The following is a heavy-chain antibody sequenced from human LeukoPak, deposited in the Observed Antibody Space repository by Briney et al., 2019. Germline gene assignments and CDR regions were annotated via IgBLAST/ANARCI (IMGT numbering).Heavy chain of an antibody. V-gene: IGHV1-46*01. D-gene: IGHD3-9*01. CDR2: INPSGGST. CDR3: AREIWDDIFDY. Sequence: ASVKVSCKASGYTFTSYYMHWVRQAPGQGLEWMGIINPSGGSTSYAQKFQGRVTMTRDTSTSTVYMKLSSLRSEDTAVYYCAREIWDDIFDYWGQGTLVTVSS. CDR1: GYTFTSYY. J-gene: IGHJ4*02.